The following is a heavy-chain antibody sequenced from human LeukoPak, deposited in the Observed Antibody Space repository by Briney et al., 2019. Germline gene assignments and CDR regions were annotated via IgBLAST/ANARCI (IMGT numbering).Heavy chain of an antibody. V-gene: IGHV4-4*02. J-gene: IGHJ4*02. D-gene: IGHD1-26*01. Sequence: PSETLSLTCGVSGGSITSTNYWTWVRQPPGKGLEWIGEISLTGDTNYNPSLNGRVTMSLDESRNQLSLNLTSVTAADTATYCSRESGAFCPFGYWGQGTLVIVPS. CDR1: GGSITSTNY. CDR2: ISLTGDT. CDR3: SRESGAFCPFGY.